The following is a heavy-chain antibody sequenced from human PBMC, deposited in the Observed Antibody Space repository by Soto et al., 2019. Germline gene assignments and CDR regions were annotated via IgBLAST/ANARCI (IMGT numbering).Heavy chain of an antibody. J-gene: IGHJ3*02. CDR1: GLSLSTSGVG. V-gene: IGHV2-5*02. CDR2: IYWDDDK. Sequence: QITLKESGPTLVKPTQTLTLTCTFSGLSLSTSGVGVGWIRQPPGKALEWLALIYWDDDKRYSPSLKSRLTNTKDTSKNQVVLTITNMDPVDTATYYCAHTNSGDYGDYGAFDIWGQGTMVTVSS. D-gene: IGHD4-17*01. CDR3: AHTNSGDYGDYGAFDI.